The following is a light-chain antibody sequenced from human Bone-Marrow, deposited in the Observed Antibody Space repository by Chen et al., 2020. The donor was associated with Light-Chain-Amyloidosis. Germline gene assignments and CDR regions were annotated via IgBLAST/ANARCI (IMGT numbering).Light chain of an antibody. J-gene: IGLJ2*01. CDR2: VNN. CDR1: RSNIGAPYD. CDR3: QSYDTRLRGSV. V-gene: IGLV1-40*01. Sequence: QSVLTQPPSVSWAPGQRVTISCTGSRSNIGAPYDVHWYQQLPGTAPKLLLYVNNNRPSGVPDRFSGSKSGSSASLAITGLRADDEADYYCQSYDTRLRGSVFGGGTRLTVL.